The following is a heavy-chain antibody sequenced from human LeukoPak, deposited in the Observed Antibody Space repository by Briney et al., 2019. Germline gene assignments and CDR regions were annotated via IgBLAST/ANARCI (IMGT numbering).Heavy chain of an antibody. V-gene: IGHV4-31*03. CDR3: ARGLSRGSSRNNWFDP. D-gene: IGHD2-15*01. CDR2: IYYSGST. Sequence: SQTLSLTCTVSGGSISSGGYYWSWIRQHPGKGLEWIGYIYYSGSTCYNPSLKSRVTISVDTSKNQFSLKLSSVTAADTAVYYCARGLSRGSSRNNWFDPWGQGTLVTVSS. J-gene: IGHJ5*02. CDR1: GGSISSGGYY.